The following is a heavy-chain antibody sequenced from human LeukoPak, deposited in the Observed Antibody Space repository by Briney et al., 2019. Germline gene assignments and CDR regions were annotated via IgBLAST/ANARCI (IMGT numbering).Heavy chain of an antibody. CDR3: AKEYSTGYYYMDV. Sequence: PSETLSLTCTVSGGSISSYYWSWIRQPPGKGLEWIGYIYYSGSTNYNPSLKSRVTISVDTSKNQFSLKLSSVTAADTAVYYCAKEYSTGYYYMDVWGKGTTVTVSS. D-gene: IGHD2-8*02. V-gene: IGHV4-59*08. J-gene: IGHJ6*03. CDR1: GGSISSYY. CDR2: IYYSGST.